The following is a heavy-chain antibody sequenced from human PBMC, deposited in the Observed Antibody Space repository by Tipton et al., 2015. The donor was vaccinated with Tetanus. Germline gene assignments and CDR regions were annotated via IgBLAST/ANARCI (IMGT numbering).Heavy chain of an antibody. CDR2: IYISGKT. D-gene: IGHD4-23*01. V-gene: IGHV4-4*07. CDR1: GGSISSYY. J-gene: IGHJ4*01. CDR3: AKDQGHDCGGQIAY. Sequence: TLSLTCTVSGGSISSYYWSWIRQPAGKGLEWIGGIYISGKTYYNPSLKSRITMSVDTSKNQFSLKLSSVTAADTAVYYCAKDQGHDCGGQIAYWGHGLLVSVSS.